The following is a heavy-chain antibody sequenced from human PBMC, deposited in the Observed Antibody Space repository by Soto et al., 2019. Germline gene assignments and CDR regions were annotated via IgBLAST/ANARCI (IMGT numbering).Heavy chain of an antibody. CDR3: ARSKDYYGSGSRYYYYYGMDV. CDR2: INPNSGGT. D-gene: IGHD3-10*01. CDR1: GYAFTCYY. Sequence: SGEVCFRASGYAFTCYYMHWVRQAPGQGLEWMGWINPNSGGTNYAQKFQGWVTMTRDTSISTAYMELSRLRSDDTAVYYCARSKDYYGSGSRYYYYYGMDVWGQGTTVTVSS. V-gene: IGHV1-2*04. J-gene: IGHJ6*02.